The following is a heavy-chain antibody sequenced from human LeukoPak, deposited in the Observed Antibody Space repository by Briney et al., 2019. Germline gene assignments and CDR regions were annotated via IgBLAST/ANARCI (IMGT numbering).Heavy chain of an antibody. CDR3: ATSADSSGND. CDR1: GFTFSNYF. CDR2: IKGGGSYK. V-gene: IGHV3-7*03. D-gene: IGHD3-22*01. Sequence: QAGGSLRLSCAASGFTFSNYFMSWVRQAPGKGLEWVANIKGGGSYKYYVDSVKGRFTISRDNAKSSVYLQMNTLRAEDTAVYYCATSADSSGNDWGQGTLVTVSS. J-gene: IGHJ4*02.